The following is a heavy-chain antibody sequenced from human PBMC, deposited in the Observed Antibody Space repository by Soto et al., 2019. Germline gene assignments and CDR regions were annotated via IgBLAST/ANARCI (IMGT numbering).Heavy chain of an antibody. CDR3: AVMITFGGVIAYYYGMDV. Sequence: QVQLVQSGAEVKKPGSSVKVSCKASGGTFSSYAISWVRQAPGQGLEWMGGIIPIFGTANYAQKFQGRVTITADKSTNTADMELSSLRSEDTAVYYCAVMITFGGVIAYYYGMDVWGQGTTVTVSS. J-gene: IGHJ6*02. V-gene: IGHV1-69*06. D-gene: IGHD3-16*02. CDR2: IIPIFGTA. CDR1: GGTFSSYA.